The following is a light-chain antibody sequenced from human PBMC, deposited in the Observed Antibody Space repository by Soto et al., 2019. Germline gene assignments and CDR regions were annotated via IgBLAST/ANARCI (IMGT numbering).Light chain of an antibody. CDR1: QSVSSNF. CDR2: GAS. Sequence: EIVMTQSPATLSVSPGVRATLSCRASQSVSSNFLAWYQQKPGQAPRLLIYGASNRAAGIPDRFSGSGSGTDFTLTISRLEPEDFAVYYCHQYSSSRRTFGQGTKVDIK. CDR3: HQYSSSRRT. J-gene: IGKJ1*01. V-gene: IGKV3-20*01.